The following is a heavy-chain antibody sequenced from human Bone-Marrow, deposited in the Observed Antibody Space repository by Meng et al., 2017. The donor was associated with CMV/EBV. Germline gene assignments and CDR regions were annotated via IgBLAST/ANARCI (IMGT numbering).Heavy chain of an antibody. CDR2: IGAHSGDT. D-gene: IGHD6-13*01. CDR1: GYTFNAYG. CDR3: ARSGRLAAAGTFDS. J-gene: IGHJ4*02. V-gene: IGHV1-18*01. Sequence: SGYTFNAYGISWVRQAPGQGLEWMGWIGAHSGDTKYAQKFQGRVTMSTDTSTTTAYMELRNLRSDETAVYYCARSGRLAAAGTFDSWGQGTLVTVSS.